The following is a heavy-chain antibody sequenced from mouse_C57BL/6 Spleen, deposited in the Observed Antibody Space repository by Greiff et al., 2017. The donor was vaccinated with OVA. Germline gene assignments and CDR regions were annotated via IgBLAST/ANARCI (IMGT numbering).Heavy chain of an antibody. Sequence: VQLQQPGAELVMPGASVKLSCKASGYTFTSYWMHWVKQRPGQGLEWIGEIDPSDSYTNYNQKFKGKSTLTVDKSSSTAYMQLSSLTSEDSAVYYCARGSNYGDYWGQGTSVTVSS. CDR3: ARGSNYGDY. CDR1: GYTFTSYW. CDR2: IDPSDSYT. D-gene: IGHD2-5*01. J-gene: IGHJ4*01. V-gene: IGHV1-69*01.